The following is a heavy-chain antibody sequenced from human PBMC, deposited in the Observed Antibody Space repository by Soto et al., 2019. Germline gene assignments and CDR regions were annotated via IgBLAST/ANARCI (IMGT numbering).Heavy chain of an antibody. J-gene: IGHJ4*02. D-gene: IGHD3-16*01. CDR2: IHVTGYT. CDR1: GASITSGSYS. Sequence: QLQLQESGSGLVNPSQTLSLTCTVSGASITSGSYSWSWIRQAPGKGLEWIGNIHVTGYTAFSPSPKPPVTMSGDTSQNQFSLNVHSGTAADTAVYFCARGGGLRPNGHGPPAFWGQGTLVTVSS. CDR3: ARGGGLRPNGHGPPAF. V-gene: IGHV4-30-2*01.